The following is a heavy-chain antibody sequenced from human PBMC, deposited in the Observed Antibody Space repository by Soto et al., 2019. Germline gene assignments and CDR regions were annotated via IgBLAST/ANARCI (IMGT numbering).Heavy chain of an antibody. CDR3: SRDSPYNSH. Sequence: QVQLVESGGGVVQPGRSLRLSCAASGFIFSDYAMHWVRQAPGKGLEWVAVISHDGINKFYAESVKGRFAISRDTSKKTVYLQMNSLRVDDTAVYYCSRDSPYNSHWGQGTLVTVSS. CDR1: GFIFSDYA. V-gene: IGHV3-30*03. D-gene: IGHD1-20*01. J-gene: IGHJ4*02. CDR2: ISHDGINK.